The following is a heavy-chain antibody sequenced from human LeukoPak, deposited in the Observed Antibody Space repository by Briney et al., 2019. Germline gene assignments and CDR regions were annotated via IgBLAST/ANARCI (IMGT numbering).Heavy chain of an antibody. Sequence: PGGSLRLSCAASGFTFSSYVMSWVRQAPGKGLEWVSVISDSGGSTYYADSVKGRFTISRDNSKNTLYLQMNSLRAEDTAVYYCAKDRPITIHWYFDLWGRGALVTVSS. CDR1: GFTFSSYV. V-gene: IGHV3-23*01. J-gene: IGHJ2*01. D-gene: IGHD3-9*01. CDR2: ISDSGGST. CDR3: AKDRPITIHWYFDL.